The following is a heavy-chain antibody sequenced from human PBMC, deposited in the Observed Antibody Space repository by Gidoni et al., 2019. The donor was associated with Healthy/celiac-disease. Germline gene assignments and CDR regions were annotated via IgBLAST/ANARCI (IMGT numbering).Heavy chain of an antibody. J-gene: IGHJ4*02. CDR1: GGSFSGYY. Sequence: QVQLQQWGAGLLQPSETLSLTCAVSGGSFSGYYWSWIRQHPGKGREWIGEITHLGSTNYHPSLKSRVTISVDTSKNQFSLKLSSVTAADTAVYYCARVPRLPRRQAYYYDSSGYSADYWGQGTLVTVSS. V-gene: IGHV4-34*01. CDR2: ITHLGST. CDR3: ARVPRLPRRQAYYYDSSGYSADY. D-gene: IGHD3-22*01.